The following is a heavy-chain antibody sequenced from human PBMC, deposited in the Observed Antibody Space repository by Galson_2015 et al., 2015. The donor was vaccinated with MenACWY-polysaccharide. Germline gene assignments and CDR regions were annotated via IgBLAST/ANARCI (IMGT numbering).Heavy chain of an antibody. V-gene: IGHV3-53*01. CDR1: GFTVSSNY. CDR3: ARPSSPVLRFLEHQVRYGMDV. Sequence: SLRLSCAASGFTVSSNYMSWVRQAPGKGLEWVSVIYSGGSTYYADSVKGRFTISRDNSKNTLYLQMNSLRAEDTAVYYCARPSSPVLRFLEHQVRYGMDVWGQGTTVTASS. J-gene: IGHJ6*02. CDR2: IYSGGST. D-gene: IGHD3-3*01.